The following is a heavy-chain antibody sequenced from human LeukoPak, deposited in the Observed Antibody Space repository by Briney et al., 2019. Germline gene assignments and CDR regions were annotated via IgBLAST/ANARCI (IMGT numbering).Heavy chain of an antibody. Sequence: GGSLILSCAASGFTFSSYSMNGVRQAPGKGLEWVSSISRSSSDIYYADSMKGRFTISRDNAKNSLHLQMNSLRAEDTAVYYCARDLSYDILTNTYGEYSFDYGGQGTLVTVSS. D-gene: IGHD3-9*01. J-gene: IGHJ4*02. CDR3: ARDLSYDILTNTYGEYSFDY. CDR1: GFTFSSYS. CDR2: ISRSSSDI. V-gene: IGHV3-21*01.